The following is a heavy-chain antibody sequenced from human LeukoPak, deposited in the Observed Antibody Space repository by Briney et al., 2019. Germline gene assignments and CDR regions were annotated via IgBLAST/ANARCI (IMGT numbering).Heavy chain of an antibody. CDR3: ARQGTNAFDI. J-gene: IGHJ3*02. Sequence: SETLSLTCTVSGGSISSSSYYWGWIRQPPGKGLEWIVGINYSGSTYYNPTLKSRVTISVDTSKNQFSLKLNSVTGADTAVYYCARQGTNAFDIWGQGTMVTVSS. CDR2: INYSGST. CDR1: GGSISSSSYY. D-gene: IGHD1-7*01. V-gene: IGHV4-39*01.